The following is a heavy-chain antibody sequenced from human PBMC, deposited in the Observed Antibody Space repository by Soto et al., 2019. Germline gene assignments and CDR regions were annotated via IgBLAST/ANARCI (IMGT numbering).Heavy chain of an antibody. J-gene: IGHJ6*02. Sequence: EVQLLESGGGLVQPGGSRRLSCAASGFTFSSYAITWVRQAPGKGLEWVSVISGSGDRTYYADSVKGRFTISRDNSKNRLYLQMNSLRAEDTAVYYCASGRGRYFYYGMDVWGQGTTVTVSS. D-gene: IGHD1-26*01. CDR2: ISGSGDRT. V-gene: IGHV3-23*01. CDR1: GFTFSSYA. CDR3: ASGRGRYFYYGMDV.